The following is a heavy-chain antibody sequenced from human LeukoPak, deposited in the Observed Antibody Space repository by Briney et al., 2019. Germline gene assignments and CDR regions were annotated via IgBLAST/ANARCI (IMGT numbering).Heavy chain of an antibody. CDR1: GFTFSSYA. Sequence: GGSLRLSCAASGFTFSSYAMSWVRQAPGKGLEWVSAISGSGGSTYYADSVKGRFTISRDNAKNSLYLQMNSLRAEDTAVYYCVRHRSASDYWGQGALVTVSS. V-gene: IGHV3-23*01. CDR2: ISGSGGST. J-gene: IGHJ4*02. CDR3: VRHRSASDY. D-gene: IGHD3-10*01.